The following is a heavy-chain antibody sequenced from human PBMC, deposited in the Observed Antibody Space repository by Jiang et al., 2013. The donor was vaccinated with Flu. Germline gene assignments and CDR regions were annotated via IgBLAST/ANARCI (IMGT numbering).Heavy chain of an antibody. CDR2: IDWDDDK. CDR1: GFSLSTSGMC. D-gene: IGHD6-13*01. Sequence: KPTQTLTLTCTFSGFSLSTSGMCVSWIRQPPGKALEWLARIDWDDDKYYSTSLKTRLTISKDTSKNQVVLTMTNMDPVDTATYYCAHSTRRGSSWRHFDYWGQGTLVTVSS. J-gene: IGHJ4*02. CDR3: AHSTRRGSSWRHFDY. V-gene: IGHV2-70*12.